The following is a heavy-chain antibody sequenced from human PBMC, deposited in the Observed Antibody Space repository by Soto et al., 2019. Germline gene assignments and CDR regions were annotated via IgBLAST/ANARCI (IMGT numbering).Heavy chain of an antibody. CDR2: VYHTGST. V-gene: IGHV4-59*11. Sequence: SETMSLTCDLSGTSITTHYWSWIRQAPGKGLEWIGNVYHTGSTDYNSSLRSRVTISVDTSKNQFSLNMNSVTAADTAVYYCARRLFGSGWTLDSWGQGALVTV. CDR1: GTSITTHY. CDR3: ARRLFGSGWTLDS. D-gene: IGHD6-19*01. J-gene: IGHJ4*02.